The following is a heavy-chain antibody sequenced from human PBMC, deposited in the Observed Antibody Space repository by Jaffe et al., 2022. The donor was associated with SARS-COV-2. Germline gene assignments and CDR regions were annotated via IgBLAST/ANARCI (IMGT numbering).Heavy chain of an antibody. V-gene: IGHV3-9*01. Sequence: EVQLVESGGGLVQPGRSLRLSCAASGFTFDDYAMHWVRQAPGKGLEWVSGISWNSGSIGYADSVKGRFTISRDNAKNSLYLQMNSLRAEDTALYYCANGGPYCSGGSCYSGWESGWGQGTLVTVSS. CDR3: ANGGPYCSGGSCYSGWESG. CDR1: GFTFDDYA. CDR2: ISWNSGSI. D-gene: IGHD2-15*01. J-gene: IGHJ4*02.